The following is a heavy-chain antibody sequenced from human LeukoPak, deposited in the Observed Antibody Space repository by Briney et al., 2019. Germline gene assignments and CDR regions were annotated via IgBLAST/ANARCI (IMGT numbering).Heavy chain of an antibody. V-gene: IGHV3-23*01. Sequence: GGSLRLSCAASGFTFSSYAMSWVRQAPGKGLEWVSAISGGGGSTYYADSVKGRFTISRDNSKNTLYLQMNSLRAEDTAVYYCAVDIGYCSSTSCNQNDYWGQGTLVTVSS. CDR3: AVDIGYCSSTSCNQNDY. CDR2: ISGGGGST. CDR1: GFTFSSYA. J-gene: IGHJ4*02. D-gene: IGHD2-2*01.